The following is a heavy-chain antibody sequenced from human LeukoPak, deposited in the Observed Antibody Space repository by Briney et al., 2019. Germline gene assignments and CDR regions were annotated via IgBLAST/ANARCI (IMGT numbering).Heavy chain of an antibody. Sequence: SETLSLTCAVYGGSFSGYYWSWIRQPPGKGLEWIGEINHSGSTNYNPSLKSRVTISVDTSKNQFSLKLSSVTAADTAVYYCARFRRSSTSYYCYGMDVWGQGTTVTVSS. J-gene: IGHJ6*02. D-gene: IGHD2-2*01. CDR2: INHSGST. CDR1: GGSFSGYY. CDR3: ARFRRSSTSYYCYGMDV. V-gene: IGHV4-34*01.